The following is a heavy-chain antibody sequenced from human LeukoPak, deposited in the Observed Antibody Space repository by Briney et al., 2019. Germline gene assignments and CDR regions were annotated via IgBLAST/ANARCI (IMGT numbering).Heavy chain of an antibody. V-gene: IGHV4-34*01. CDR1: GGSFSGYY. CDR3: ARGGVPPFDY. D-gene: IGHD3-10*01. Sequence: PSETLSLTCAVYGGSFSGYYWGWIRRPSGKGLEWIGEINHSGSTNYNPSLKSRVTISVDTSKNQFSLKLSSVTAADTAVYYCARGGVPPFDYWGQGTLVTVSS. CDR2: INHSGST. J-gene: IGHJ4*02.